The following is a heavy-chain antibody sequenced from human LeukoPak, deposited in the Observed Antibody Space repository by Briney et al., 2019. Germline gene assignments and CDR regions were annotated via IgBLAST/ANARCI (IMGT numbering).Heavy chain of an antibody. D-gene: IGHD3-22*01. CDR1: EFTFSSYA. V-gene: IGHV3-23*01. CDR2: ISGSGGST. J-gene: IGHJ4*02. CDR3: AKVSSMIVVVRGPLDY. Sequence: GGSLRLSCAAPEFTFSSYAMSWVRQAPGKGLEWVSSISGSGGSTYYADSVKGRFTISRDNSKTTLYLQMNSLRAEDTAVYYCAKVSSMIVVVRGPLDYWGQGTLVTVSS.